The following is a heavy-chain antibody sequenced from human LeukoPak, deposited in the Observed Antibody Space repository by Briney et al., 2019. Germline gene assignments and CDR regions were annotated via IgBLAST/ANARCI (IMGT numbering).Heavy chain of an antibody. V-gene: IGHV1-46*01. Sequence: GASVKVSCKASGYTFTSYYMHWVRQAPGQGLEWMGIINPSGGSTSYAQKFQGRVTMTRDTSTSTVYMELSSLRSEDTAVYYCARNAEALVWFGELYFDYWGQGTLVTVSS. CDR2: INPSGGST. CDR1: GYTFTSYY. D-gene: IGHD3-10*01. J-gene: IGHJ4*02. CDR3: ARNAEALVWFGELYFDY.